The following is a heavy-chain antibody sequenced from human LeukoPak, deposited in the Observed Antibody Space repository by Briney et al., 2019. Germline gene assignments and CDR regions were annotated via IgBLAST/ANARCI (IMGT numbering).Heavy chain of an antibody. V-gene: IGHV3-11*04. CDR2: ITSSDSTI. CDR3: ARGPILGYGFDI. CDR1: GFTFSDYY. J-gene: IGHJ3*02. Sequence: GGSLRLSCAASGFTFSDYYMSWIRQAPGKGLEWASYITSSDSTIYYADSVKGRFTIPRDNAKNSLYLQMNSLRAEDTAVFYCARGPILGYGFDIWGQGTVVTVSS. D-gene: IGHD3-10*01.